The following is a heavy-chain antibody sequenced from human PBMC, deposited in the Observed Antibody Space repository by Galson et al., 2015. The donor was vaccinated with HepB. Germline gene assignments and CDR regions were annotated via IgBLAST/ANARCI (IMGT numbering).Heavy chain of an antibody. V-gene: IGHV4-34*01. CDR3: ARIHGYSYCFRVTFDF. J-gene: IGHJ4*02. D-gene: IGHD5-18*01. CDR2: INHSGST. CDR1: GGSFSGYY. Sequence: LSLTCTVSGGSFSGYYWSWIRQPPGKGLEWIGEINHSGSTNYNPSLKSRVTISVDTSKNQFSLKLSSVTAADTAVYYCARIHGYSYCFRVTFDFWGQGTLVTVSS.